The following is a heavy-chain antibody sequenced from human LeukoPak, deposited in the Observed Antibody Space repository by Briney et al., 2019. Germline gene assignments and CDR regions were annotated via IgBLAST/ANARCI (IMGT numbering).Heavy chain of an antibody. Sequence: GGSLRLSCVGSGFTFRSHAMSWVRQAPEKGLEFVSGIYENGGTTYYADSVKGRFTISRDNSKNTLYLQMNSLRAEDTAVYYCAREDTAMVTLDYWGQGTLVTVSS. J-gene: IGHJ4*02. CDR2: IYENGGTT. CDR3: AREDTAMVTLDY. V-gene: IGHV3-23*01. D-gene: IGHD5-18*01. CDR1: GFTFRSHA.